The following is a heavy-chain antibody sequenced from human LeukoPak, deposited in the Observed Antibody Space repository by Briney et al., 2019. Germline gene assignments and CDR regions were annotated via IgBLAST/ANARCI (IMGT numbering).Heavy chain of an antibody. CDR2: IIPILGIA. CDR1: GGTFSSYA. V-gene: IGHV1-69*04. J-gene: IGHJ4*02. D-gene: IGHD3-22*01. Sequence: SVKVSCKASGGTFSSYAISWVRQAPGRGLEWMGRIIPILGIANYAQKFQGRVTITADKSTSTAYMELSSLRSEDTAVYYCARDPRGGYYDSSGYLDYWGQGTLVTVSS. CDR3: ARDPRGGYYDSSGYLDY.